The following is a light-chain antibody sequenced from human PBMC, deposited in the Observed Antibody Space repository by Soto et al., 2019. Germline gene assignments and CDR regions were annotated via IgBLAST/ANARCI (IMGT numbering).Light chain of an antibody. V-gene: IGLV2-23*01. Sequence: QSVLTQPASVSGSPGQSITISCTGTSSDVGSHNLVSWYQQFPGKAPKLIIFEASKRPSGVSNRFSGSKSGSTASLTISGLQAEDEADYYCFSYTASDMWVFGGGTKVTVL. CDR1: SSDVGSHNL. J-gene: IGLJ3*02. CDR2: EAS. CDR3: FSYTASDMWV.